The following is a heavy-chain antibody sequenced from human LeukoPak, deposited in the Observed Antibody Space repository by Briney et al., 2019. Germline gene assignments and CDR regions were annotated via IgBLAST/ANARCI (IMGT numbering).Heavy chain of an antibody. CDR3: TRDKGIDLPPMDI. CDR1: GGTFSSYA. J-gene: IGHJ3*02. CDR2: IIPIFGTA. V-gene: IGHV1-69*01. Sequence: SVKVSCKASGGTFSSYAISWVRQAPGQGLEWMGGIIPIFGTANYAQKFQGRVTITADESTSTAYMELSSLRSEDTAVYYCTRDKGIDLPPMDIWGQGTMVTVSS.